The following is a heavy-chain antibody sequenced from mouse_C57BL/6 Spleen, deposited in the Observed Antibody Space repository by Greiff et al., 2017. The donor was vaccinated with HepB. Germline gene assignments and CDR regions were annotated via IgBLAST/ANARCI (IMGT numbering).Heavy chain of an antibody. V-gene: IGHV1-4*01. J-gene: IGHJ4*01. CDR1: GYTFTSYT. CDR3: ARSRSNYAMDY. CDR2: INPSSGYT. Sequence: LEESGAELARPGASVKMSCKASGYTFTSYTMHWVKQRPGQGLEWIGYINPSSGYTKYNQKFKDKATLTADKSSSTAYMQLSSLTSEDSAVYYCARSRSNYAMDYWGQGTSVTVSS.